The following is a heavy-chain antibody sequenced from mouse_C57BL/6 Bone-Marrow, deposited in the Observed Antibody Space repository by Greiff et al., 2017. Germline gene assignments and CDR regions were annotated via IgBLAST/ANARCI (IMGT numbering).Heavy chain of an antibody. CDR3: ARKGSNSAWFAY. J-gene: IGHJ3*01. CDR1: GFTFSSYA. Sequence: EVLLVESGGGLVKPGGSLKLSCAASGFTFSSYAMSWVRQTPEKRLEWVATISDGGSYTYYPDNVKGRFTISRDNAKNTLYLQMSHLKSEDTAMYYCARKGSNSAWFAYGGQGTPVTVSA. D-gene: IGHD2-5*01. V-gene: IGHV5-4*01. CDR2: ISDGGSYT.